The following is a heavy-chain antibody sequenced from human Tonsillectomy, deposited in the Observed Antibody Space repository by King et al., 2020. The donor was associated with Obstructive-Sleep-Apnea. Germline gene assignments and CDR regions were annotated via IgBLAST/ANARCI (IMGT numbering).Heavy chain of an antibody. CDR3: ARHTTDYDVLTGYSYHFDS. CDR2: IYYSGST. CDR1: VGSIISYY. J-gene: IGHJ4*02. D-gene: IGHD3-9*01. V-gene: IGHV4-59*08. Sequence: VQLQESGPGLVKPSETLSLTCTVSVGSIISYYWSWIRQPPGKGLEWIGYIYYSGSTKYNPSLKNRVTISVETSKNQFSPKLSSVTAADTAVYYCARHTTDYDVLTGYSYHFDSWGQGTLVTVSS.